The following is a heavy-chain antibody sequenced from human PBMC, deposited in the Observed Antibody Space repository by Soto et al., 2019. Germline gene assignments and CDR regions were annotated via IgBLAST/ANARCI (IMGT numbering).Heavy chain of an antibody. CDR3: ARDQVKGTMTIL. J-gene: IGHJ4*02. CDR2: ISYDGSNK. V-gene: IGHV3-30-3*01. CDR1: GFTFINYA. Sequence: GGSLRLSCAASGFTFINYAMHWVRQAPGKGLEWVAVISYDGSNKYYADSVKGRFTISRDNSKNTMYLQMNSLSAEDTAVYHCARDQVKGTMTILWGQGTLVTVPQ. D-gene: IGHD4-17*01.